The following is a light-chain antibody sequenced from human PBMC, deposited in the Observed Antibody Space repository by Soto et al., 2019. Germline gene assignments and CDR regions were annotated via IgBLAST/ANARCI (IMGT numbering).Light chain of an antibody. CDR3: QQYHSYSYT. CDR2: DAS. V-gene: IGKV1-5*01. Sequence: GDRVTITCRASQSISSWLAWYQQKPGKAPKLLIYDASSLQSGVPSRFSGSGSGTEFTLTISSLQPDDFATYYCQQYHSYSYTFGQGTKLEIK. CDR1: QSISSW. J-gene: IGKJ2*01.